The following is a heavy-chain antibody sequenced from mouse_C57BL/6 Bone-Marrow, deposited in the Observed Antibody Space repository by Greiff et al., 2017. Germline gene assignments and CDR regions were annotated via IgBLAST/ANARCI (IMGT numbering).Heavy chain of an antibody. J-gene: IGHJ1*03. Sequence: VQLQESGAELARPGASVKLSCKASGYTFTSYGISWVKQRPGQGLEWIGEIYPRSGNTYYNEKFKGKATLTADKSSSTAYMELRSLTSEDSAVYFCASSWYSWYFDVWGTGTTVTVSS. CDR1: GYTFTSYG. CDR3: ASSWYSWYFDV. V-gene: IGHV1-81*01. D-gene: IGHD1-1*02. CDR2: IYPRSGNT.